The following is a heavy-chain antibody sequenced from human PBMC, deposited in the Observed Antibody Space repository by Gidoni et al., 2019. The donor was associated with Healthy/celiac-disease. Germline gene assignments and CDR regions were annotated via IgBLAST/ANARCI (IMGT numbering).Heavy chain of an antibody. V-gene: IGHV3-30*01. CDR1: GFTFSRYA. J-gene: IGHJ3*02. D-gene: IGHD1-1*01. CDR2: ISYDGSNK. Sequence: QVQLVESGGGVVQPGRSLRLSCAASGFTFSRYAMHWVRQAPGKGLEWVAVISYDGSNKYYADSVKGRFTISRDNSKNTLYLQMNSLRAEDTAVYYCARDAPTSEGIGAFDIWGQGTMVTVSS. CDR3: ARDAPTSEGIGAFDI.